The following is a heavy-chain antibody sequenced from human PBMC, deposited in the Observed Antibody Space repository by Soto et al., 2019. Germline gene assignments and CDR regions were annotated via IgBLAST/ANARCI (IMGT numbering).Heavy chain of an antibody. J-gene: IGHJ4*02. CDR1: GYTFTSYD. CDR2: MNPNSGNT. CDR3: ARRRRTYDIGTDH. V-gene: IGHV1-8*01. D-gene: IGHD3-9*01. Sequence: GASVKVSCKASGYTFTSYDINWVRQATGQGLEWMGWMNPNSGNTGYAQKFQGRVTMTRNTSISTVYMELSSLRSEDTAMYYCARRRRTYDIGTDHWGPGTLVTVSS.